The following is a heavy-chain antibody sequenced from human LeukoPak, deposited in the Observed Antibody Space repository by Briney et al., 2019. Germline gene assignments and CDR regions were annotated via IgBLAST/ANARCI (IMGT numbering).Heavy chain of an antibody. D-gene: IGHD5-12*01. CDR1: GGSISSSSYY. CDR3: ASPLGYSGYDYGY. CDR2: IYYSGST. Sequence: PSETLSLTCTVSGGSISSSSYYWGWIRQPPGKGLEWIGSIYYSGSTYYNPSLKSRVTISVDTSKNQFSLKLSSVTAADTAVYYCASPLGYSGYDYGYWGQGTLVTVSS. V-gene: IGHV4-39*07. J-gene: IGHJ4*02.